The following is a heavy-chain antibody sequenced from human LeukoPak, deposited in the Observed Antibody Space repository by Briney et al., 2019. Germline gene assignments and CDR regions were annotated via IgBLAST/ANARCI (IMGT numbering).Heavy chain of an antibody. J-gene: IGHJ5*02. CDR1: GFTFSSYS. Sequence: PGGPLRLSCAASGFTFSSYSMNWVRQAPGKGLEWVSSISSSSSYIYYADSVKGRFTISRDNAKNSLYLQMNSLRAEDTAVYYCARDGYYDSIGSGFDPWGQGTLVTVSS. CDR2: ISSSSSYI. V-gene: IGHV3-21*01. CDR3: ARDGYYDSIGSGFDP. D-gene: IGHD3-22*01.